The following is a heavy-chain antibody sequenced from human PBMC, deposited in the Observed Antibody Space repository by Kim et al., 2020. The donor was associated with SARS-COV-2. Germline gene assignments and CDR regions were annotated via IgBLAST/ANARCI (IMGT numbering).Heavy chain of an antibody. CDR3: ARGNNDILTGYYGWFDP. CDR2: INHSGST. D-gene: IGHD3-9*01. J-gene: IGHJ5*02. V-gene: IGHV4-34*01. Sequence: SETLSLTCAVYGGSFSGYYWSWIRQPPGKGLEWIGEINHSGSTNYNPSLKSRVTISVDTSKNQFSLKLSSVTAADTAVYYCARGNNDILTGYYGWFDPWGQGTLVTVSS. CDR1: GGSFSGYY.